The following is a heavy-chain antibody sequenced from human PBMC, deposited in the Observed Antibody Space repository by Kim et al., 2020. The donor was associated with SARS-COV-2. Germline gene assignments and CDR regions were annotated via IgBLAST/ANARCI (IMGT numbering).Heavy chain of an antibody. CDR3: TSVPATTSASWDAFD. CDR2: IRSKANSYAT. J-gene: IGHJ3*02. Sequence: GGSLRLSCAASGFTFSGSAIHWVRQASGKGLAWVGRIRSKANSYATTYAASVRGRFSISRDDSKNTAFLHMNNLKTEDTAVYYCTSVPATTSASWDAFD. D-gene: IGHD1-1*01. V-gene: IGHV3-73*01. CDR1: GFTFSGSA.